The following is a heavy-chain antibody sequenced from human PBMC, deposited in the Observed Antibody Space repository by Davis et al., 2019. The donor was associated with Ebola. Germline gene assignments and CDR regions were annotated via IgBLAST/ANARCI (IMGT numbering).Heavy chain of an antibody. D-gene: IGHD2-21*01. V-gene: IGHV4-34*01. CDR3: ARGSGDCGGDCYIYYYYGMDV. CDR1: GGSISSYY. CDR2: INHSGST. Sequence: SETLSLTCTVSGGSISSYYWSWIRQPPGKGLEWIGEINHSGSTNYNPSLKSRVTISVDTSKNQFSLKLSSVTAADTAVYYCARGSGDCGGDCYIYYYYGMDVWGQGITVTVSS. J-gene: IGHJ6*02.